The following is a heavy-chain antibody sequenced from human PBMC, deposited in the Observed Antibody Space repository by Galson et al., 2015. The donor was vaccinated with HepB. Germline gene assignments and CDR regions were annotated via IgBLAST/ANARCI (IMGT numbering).Heavy chain of an antibody. CDR3: VKDRGSSCWWGGFFDD. CDR2: INRNGGRT. Sequence: SLRLSCAVSGFTFSSYAMHWVRQAPGRGLEYVSAINRNGGRTYYADSVKGRFTASRGNSKNTVYLQMSSLRAEDTAVYYCVKDRGSSCWWGGFFDDWGQGTLVTVST. CDR1: GFTFSSYA. D-gene: IGHD6-13*01. J-gene: IGHJ4*02. V-gene: IGHV3-64D*06.